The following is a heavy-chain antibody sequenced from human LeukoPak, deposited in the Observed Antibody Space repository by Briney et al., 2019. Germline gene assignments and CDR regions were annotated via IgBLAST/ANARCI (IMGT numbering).Heavy chain of an antibody. CDR2: IWYDGSNK. CDR3: ARGVGTMGGRPDY. V-gene: IGHV3-33*01. D-gene: IGHD1/OR15-1a*01. J-gene: IGHJ4*01. Sequence: GGSLRLSCAASGFTFRDYAMHWVRQAPDRGLGWVASIWYDGSNKYYADSVTGRFTISRDNSKNTVYLQMNSQRVEDTAIYYCARGVGTMGGRPDYWGQGTQVTVSS. CDR1: GFTFRDYA.